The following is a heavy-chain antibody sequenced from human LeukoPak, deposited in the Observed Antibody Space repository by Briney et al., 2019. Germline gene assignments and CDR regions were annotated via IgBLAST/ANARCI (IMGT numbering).Heavy chain of an antibody. J-gene: IGHJ5*02. CDR3: ARSDWFDP. V-gene: IGHV3-74*01. CDR1: GFTFSSYW. Sequence: GGSLRLSCAASGFTFSSYWMHWVRQAPGKGLVWVSRIKSDGSSTTYADSVKGRFTISRDNAKNTLYLQMNSLRVEDTAVYYCARSDWFDPWGQGTLVTVSS. CDR2: IKSDGSST.